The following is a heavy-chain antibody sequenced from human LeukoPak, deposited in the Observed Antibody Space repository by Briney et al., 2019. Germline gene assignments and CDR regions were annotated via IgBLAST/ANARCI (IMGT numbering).Heavy chain of an antibody. D-gene: IGHD3-22*01. J-gene: IGHJ4*02. CDR2: FDPEDGET. CDR1: GYTLTELS. CDR3: ATAQQPSPSYYYDKTLPDY. Sequence: ASVKVSCKVSGYTLTELSMHWVRQAPGKGLEWMGGFDPEDGETIYAQKFQGRVTMTEDTSTDTAYMELSSLRSEDTAVYYCATAQQPSPSYYYDKTLPDYWGQGTLVTVSS. V-gene: IGHV1-24*01.